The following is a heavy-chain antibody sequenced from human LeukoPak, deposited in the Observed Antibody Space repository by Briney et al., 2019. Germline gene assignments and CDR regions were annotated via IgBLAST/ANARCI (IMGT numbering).Heavy chain of an antibody. CDR1: GFTFSSYA. D-gene: IGHD6-13*01. V-gene: IGHV3-23*01. J-gene: IGHJ3*02. Sequence: PGGSLRLSCAASGFTFSSYAMSWVRQAPGKGLEWVSAISGSGGSTYYADSVKGRFTISRDNAKNSLYLQMNSLRAEDTAIYYCARERSSWGDAFDIWGQGTMVTVSS. CDR3: ARERSSWGDAFDI. CDR2: ISGSGGST.